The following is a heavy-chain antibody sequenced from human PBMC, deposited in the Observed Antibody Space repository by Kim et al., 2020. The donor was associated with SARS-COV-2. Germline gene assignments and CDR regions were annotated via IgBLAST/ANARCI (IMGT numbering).Heavy chain of an antibody. CDR1: GFTFSSYA. Sequence: GGSLRLSCAASGFTFSSYAMSWVRQAPGKGLEWVSYIGGGGASTHYAGSVKGRCTISRDNSKNILYLQLNSLRAEDTAVYYCLKCHSGWGEDAFDIWGLGTLVNVS. CDR2: IGGGGAST. V-gene: IGHV3-23*01. D-gene: IGHD3-10*01. CDR3: LKCHSGWGEDAFDI. J-gene: IGHJ3*02.